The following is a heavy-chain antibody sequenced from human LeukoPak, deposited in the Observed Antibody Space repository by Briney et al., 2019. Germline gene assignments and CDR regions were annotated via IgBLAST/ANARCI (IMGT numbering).Heavy chain of an antibody. D-gene: IGHD2-15*01. CDR2: IYHSGGT. CDR1: GGSFSGYY. J-gene: IGHJ5*02. V-gene: IGHV4-38-2*01. Sequence: SETLSLTCAVYGGSFSGYYWGWIRQPPGKGLEWIGSIYHSGGTYYNPSLKSRVTISVDTSKNQFSLKLSSVTAADTAVYYCARVGRYCSGDSCYGVWFDPWGQGTLVTVSS. CDR3: ARVGRYCSGDSCYGVWFDP.